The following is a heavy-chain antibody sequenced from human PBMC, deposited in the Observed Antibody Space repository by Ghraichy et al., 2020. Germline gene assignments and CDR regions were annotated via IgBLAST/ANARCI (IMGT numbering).Heavy chain of an antibody. V-gene: IGHV4-34*01. D-gene: IGHD3-10*01. CDR1: GGSFSGYY. Sequence: SETLSLTCAVYGGSFSGYYWSWIRQPPGKGLEWIGEINHSGSTNYNPSLKSRVTISVDTSKNQFSLKLSSVTAADTAVYYCARWSRGSGRPLRYFDYWGQGTLVTVSS. CDR2: INHSGST. J-gene: IGHJ4*02. CDR3: ARWSRGSGRPLRYFDY.